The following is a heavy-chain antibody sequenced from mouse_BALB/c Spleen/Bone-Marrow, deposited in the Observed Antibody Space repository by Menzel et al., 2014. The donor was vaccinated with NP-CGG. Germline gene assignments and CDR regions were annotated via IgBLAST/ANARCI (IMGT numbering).Heavy chain of an antibody. J-gene: IGHJ2*01. CDR2: IYPGSGGT. V-gene: IGHV1-54*01. CDR1: GYAFTNYL. D-gene: IGHD1-1*01. Sequence: QVQLQQSGAELVRPGTSVKVSCKASGYAFTNYLIEWVKQRPGQGLEWIGVIYPGSGGTNYNEKFRDKATLTADKSSSTAYMQLSSPTSDDSAVYFCARGTTVYYFDYWGQGTTLTVSS. CDR3: ARGTTVYYFDY.